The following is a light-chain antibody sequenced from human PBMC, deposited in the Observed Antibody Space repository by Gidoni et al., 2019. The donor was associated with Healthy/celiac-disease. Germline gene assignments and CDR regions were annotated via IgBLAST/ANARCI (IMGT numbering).Light chain of an antibody. CDR2: DVS. CDR3: SSYTSSSTVV. J-gene: IGLJ2*01. V-gene: IGLV2-14*03. Sequence: QSALTQPASVSGSPGQSINISCTVTSSDVGGYNYVSWYQQHPGNAPKLMIYDVSTRPSGVSNRFSGSKSGNTASLTISGLHAEDEADYYCSSYTSSSTVVFGGGTKLTVL. CDR1: SSDVGGYNY.